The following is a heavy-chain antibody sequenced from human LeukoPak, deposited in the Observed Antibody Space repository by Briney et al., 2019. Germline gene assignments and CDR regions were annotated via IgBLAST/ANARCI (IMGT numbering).Heavy chain of an antibody. V-gene: IGHV3-23*01. CDR1: GFTFSSYA. CDR3: ARDEASWYFDL. CDR2: ISGSGGST. Sequence: GGSLRLSCAASGFTFSSYAMDWVRQAPGKGLEWVSDISGSGGSTYYADSVKGRFTISRDNSKNTVFLQMNSLRAEDTAIYYCARDEASWYFDLWGRGTLVTVSS. J-gene: IGHJ2*01.